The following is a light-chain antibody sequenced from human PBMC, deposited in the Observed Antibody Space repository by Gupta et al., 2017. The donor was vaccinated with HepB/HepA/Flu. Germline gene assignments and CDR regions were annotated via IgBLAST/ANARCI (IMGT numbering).Light chain of an antibody. CDR3: QQRYNTWT. V-gene: IGKV1-39*01. J-gene: IGKJ1*01. Sequence: IQMTQSPSSLSASVGDRVTITCRASQSISSYLHWYHQKPGKAPKLLIYAASSLQSGVPSRFSGSGSGTEFTLTIRSLQPEDFATYYCQQRYNTWTFGQGTKVEIK. CDR2: AAS. CDR1: QSISSY.